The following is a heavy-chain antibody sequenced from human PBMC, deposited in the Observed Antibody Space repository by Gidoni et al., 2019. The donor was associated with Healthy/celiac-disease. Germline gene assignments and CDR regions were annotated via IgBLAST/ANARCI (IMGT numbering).Heavy chain of an antibody. CDR2: IWYDGSNK. D-gene: IGHD5-18*01. Sequence: QVQLVESGGGVVQPGRSLRLSCAASGFTFSSYGMHWVRQAPGKGLEWVAVIWYDGSNKYYAESVKGRFTISRDNSKNTLYLQMNSLRAEDTAVYYRAREGAMVKSELYYFDYWGQGTLVTVSS. V-gene: IGHV3-33*01. CDR3: AREGAMVKSELYYFDY. J-gene: IGHJ4*02. CDR1: GFTFSSYG.